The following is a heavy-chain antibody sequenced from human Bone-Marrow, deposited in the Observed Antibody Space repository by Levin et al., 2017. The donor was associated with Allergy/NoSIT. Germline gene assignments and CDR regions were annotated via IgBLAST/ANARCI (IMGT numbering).Heavy chain of an antibody. CDR1: GFTFSSYG. D-gene: IGHD1-1*01. V-gene: IGHV3-33*01. Sequence: GGSLRLSCAASGFTFSSYGMHWVRQAPGKGLEWVAVIWYDGSNKYYADSVKGRFTISRDNSKNTLYLQMNSLRAEDTAVYYCARDPQNWNDVGGVDYWGQGTLVTVSS. CDR2: IWYDGSNK. CDR3: ARDPQNWNDVGGVDY. J-gene: IGHJ4*02.